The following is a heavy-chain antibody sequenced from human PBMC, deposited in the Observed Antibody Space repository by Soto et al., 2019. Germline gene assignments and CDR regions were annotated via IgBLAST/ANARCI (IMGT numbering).Heavy chain of an antibody. V-gene: IGHV3-30-3*01. CDR3: AREIAVADSVPDY. Sequence: QVQLVESGGGVVQPGRSLRLSCAASGFTFSSYAMHWVRQAPGKGLEWVAVISYDRSNKYYADSVKGRFTISRDNSKNTLYLQMNSLRAEDTAVYYCAREIAVADSVPDYWGQGTLVTVSS. J-gene: IGHJ4*02. D-gene: IGHD6-19*01. CDR1: GFTFSSYA. CDR2: ISYDRSNK.